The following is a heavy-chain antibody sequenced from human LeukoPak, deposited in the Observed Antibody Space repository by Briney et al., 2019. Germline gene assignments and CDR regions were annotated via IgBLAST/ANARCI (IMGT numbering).Heavy chain of an antibody. J-gene: IGHJ4*02. Sequence: GRSLRLSCAASGFTFSSYGMHWVRQAPGKGLEWEAVIWYDGSNKYYADSVKGRFTISRDNSKNTLYLQMNSLRAEDTAVYYCARDWGVRGVIVYFDYWGQGTLVTVSS. V-gene: IGHV3-33*01. CDR1: GFTFSSYG. CDR3: ARDWGVRGVIVYFDY. D-gene: IGHD3-10*01. CDR2: IWYDGSNK.